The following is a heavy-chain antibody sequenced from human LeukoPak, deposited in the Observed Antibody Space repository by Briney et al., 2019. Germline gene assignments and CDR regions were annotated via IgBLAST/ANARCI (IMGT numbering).Heavy chain of an antibody. CDR2: ISGSGGST. CDR1: GGTFSSYA. V-gene: IGHV3-23*01. J-gene: IGHJ4*02. D-gene: IGHD6-19*01. Sequence: SCKASGGTFSSYAMSWVRQAPGKGLEWVSAISGSGGSTYYADSVKGRFTISRDNSKNTLYLQMNSLRAEDTAVYYCANSPSGGWYTWSFDYWGQGTLVTVSS. CDR3: ANSPSGGWYTWSFDY.